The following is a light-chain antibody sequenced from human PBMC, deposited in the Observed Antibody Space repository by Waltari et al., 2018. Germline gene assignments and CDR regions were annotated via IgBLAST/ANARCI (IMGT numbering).Light chain of an antibody. Sequence: QSALTQPASVSRSPGQSITISCTGTSSDVGGYNLVSWYQQHPGEVPKLMIYEVTKRPSGISNRFSASKSGNTASLTISGLQAEDEADYYCCSFAGSTTVIFGGGTRLTVL. CDR1: SSDVGGYNL. J-gene: IGLJ2*01. CDR3: CSFAGSTTVI. V-gene: IGLV2-23*02. CDR2: EVT.